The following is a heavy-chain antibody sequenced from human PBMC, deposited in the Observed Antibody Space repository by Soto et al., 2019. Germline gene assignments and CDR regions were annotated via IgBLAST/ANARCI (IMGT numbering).Heavy chain of an antibody. D-gene: IGHD2-21*01. Sequence: VASVKVSCKASGGTFRSYDISWVRQAPGQGLEWMGGIIGMFGTANYAQRFQGRVTITADESTSTAYLEVSNLRSEDTAVYYCAKHFVAPLGQYYHQYYGMDVWGQGTKVTVYS. J-gene: IGHJ6*02. V-gene: IGHV1-69*13. CDR3: AKHFVAPLGQYYHQYYGMDV. CDR2: IIGMFGTA. CDR1: GGTFRSYD.